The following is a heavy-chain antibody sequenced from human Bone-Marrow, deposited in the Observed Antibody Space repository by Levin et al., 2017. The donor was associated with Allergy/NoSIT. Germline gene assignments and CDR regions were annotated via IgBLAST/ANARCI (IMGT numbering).Heavy chain of an antibody. CDR3: TTVDHWSSV. CDR1: GFTFTDTW. Sequence: GESLKISCAASGFTFTDTWMTWVRLAPGKGLECVGRIKGKTHGGTTDYAAPVRGRFTISRDDSRKTLYLQMHNLRTEDTAVYYCTTVDHWSSVWGQGTLVTVSS. V-gene: IGHV3-15*01. J-gene: IGHJ4*02. CDR2: IKGKTHGGTT. D-gene: IGHD2-2*03.